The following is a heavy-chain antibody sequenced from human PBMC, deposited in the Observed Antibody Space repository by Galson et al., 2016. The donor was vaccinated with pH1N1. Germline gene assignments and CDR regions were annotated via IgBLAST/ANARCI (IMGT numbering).Heavy chain of an antibody. D-gene: IGHD6-25*01. CDR2: INQDGSQT. Sequence: LRLSCAGSGFPLSNYWMSWVRQAPGKGLEWVANINQDGSQTYFVDSVKGRFTISRDNAKNSVYLQMDSLRVEDTAVYLCARAVAAADSLWGQGTLVTVSS. CDR3: ARAVAAADSL. CDR1: GFPLSNYW. V-gene: IGHV3-7*01. J-gene: IGHJ4*02.